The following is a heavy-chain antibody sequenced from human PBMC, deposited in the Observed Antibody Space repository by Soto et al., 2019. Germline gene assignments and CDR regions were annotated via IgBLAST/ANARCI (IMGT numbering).Heavy chain of an antibody. CDR1: GYSFAIYW. J-gene: IGHJ4*02. CDR2: IYPGDSDT. Sequence: GESLKISCQGSGYSFAIYWIGWVRQMPGKDLEWMGIIYPGDSDTRYSPSFQGQVTISADKSLRTAYLQWTSLKASDTALYYCARQIYWEFDYWGQGTLVTVSS. CDR3: ARQIYWEFDY. D-gene: IGHD2-8*02. V-gene: IGHV5-51*01.